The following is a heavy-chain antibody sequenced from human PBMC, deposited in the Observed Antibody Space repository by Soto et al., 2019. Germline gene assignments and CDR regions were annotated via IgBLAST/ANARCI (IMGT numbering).Heavy chain of an antibody. D-gene: IGHD3-16*01. CDR1: NGSITSGNW. J-gene: IGHJ5*02. V-gene: IGHV4-4*02. CDR2: VYQSGST. Sequence: QVQLQESGPGLVKPSGTLSLTCAVSNGSITSGNWWSWVRQPLGEGLEWIGDVYQSGSTNYNPSLRSRVIISVDKSKNNFSLSLSSVTAADTAVYFCARVWGALAPIAGWFGPWGRGILVTVSS. CDR3: ARVWGALAPIAGWFGP.